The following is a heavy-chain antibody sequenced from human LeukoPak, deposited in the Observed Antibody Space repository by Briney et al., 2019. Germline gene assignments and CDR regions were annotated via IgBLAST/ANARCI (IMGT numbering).Heavy chain of an antibody. V-gene: IGHV1-18*01. J-gene: IGHJ4*02. Sequence: GASVKVSCKASASTFTSYPISWVRQAPGQGLEWMGWITTYNGNTNYAQKLQGRVTMTTDTTTSTAYMELMGLRSDDTAVYYCARGYDYGDYVGDFDYWGQGTLVTVSS. CDR3: ARGYDYGDYVGDFDY. CDR2: ITTYNGNT. CDR1: ASTFTSYP. D-gene: IGHD4-17*01.